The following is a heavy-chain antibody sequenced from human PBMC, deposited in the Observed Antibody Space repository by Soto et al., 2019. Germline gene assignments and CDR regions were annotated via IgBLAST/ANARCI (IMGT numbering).Heavy chain of an antibody. CDR3: AKDALHIVVVVAATPYYFDY. V-gene: IGHV3-23*01. CDR2: ISGSGGST. D-gene: IGHD2-15*01. J-gene: IGHJ4*02. Sequence: GGSLRLSCAASGFTFSSYAMSWVRQAPGKGLEWVSAISGSGGSTYYADSVKGRFTISRDNSKNTLYLQMNSLRAEDTAVYYCAKDALHIVVVVAATPYYFDYWGQGTLVTVSS. CDR1: GFTFSSYA.